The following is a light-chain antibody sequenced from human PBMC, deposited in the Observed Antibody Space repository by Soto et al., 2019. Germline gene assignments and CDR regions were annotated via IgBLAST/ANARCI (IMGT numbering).Light chain of an antibody. CDR1: SGHSSYA. CDR3: QTWGTGILV. J-gene: IGLJ3*02. Sequence: QLVLTQSPSASASLGASVKLTCTLSSGHSSYAIAWHQQQPQKGPRFLMEVNNDGSHNKGDGIPDRFSGSTSGAERFHTISSLQSEDEADYYCQTWGTGILVFGGGTKLTVL. CDR2: VNNDGSH. V-gene: IGLV4-69*01.